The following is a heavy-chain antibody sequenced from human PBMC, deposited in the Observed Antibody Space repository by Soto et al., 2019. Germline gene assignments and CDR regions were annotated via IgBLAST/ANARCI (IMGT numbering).Heavy chain of an antibody. V-gene: IGHV4-59*11. Sequence: SEALSHTGTVSGGSISIHYWSWIRLPPRKGLGWIGCIDYSGSGSTHYNPSLRSRVTISVDTSMNQFSLKLRSVAAADTAGYYCARVRYELGVRYYFFGMDVWGQGTTVIVS. J-gene: IGHJ6*01. CDR3: ARVRYELGVRYYFFGMDV. CDR2: IDYSGSGST. D-gene: IGHD3-16*01. CDR1: GGSISIHY.